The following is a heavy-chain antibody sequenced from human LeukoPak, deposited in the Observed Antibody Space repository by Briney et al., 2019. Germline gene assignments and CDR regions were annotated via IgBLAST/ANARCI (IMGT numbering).Heavy chain of an antibody. CDR1: GYTFTSYY. CDR2: INPSGGST. Sequence: ASVKVSCKASGYTFTSYYMHWVRQAPGQGLEWMGIINPSGGSTSYAQKFQGRVTMTRDTSTSTVYMELSSLRSEDTAVYYCARDPNYYDSSGYLYYFDYWGQGTLVTVSS. D-gene: IGHD3-22*01. V-gene: IGHV1-46*01. J-gene: IGHJ4*02. CDR3: ARDPNYYDSSGYLYYFDY.